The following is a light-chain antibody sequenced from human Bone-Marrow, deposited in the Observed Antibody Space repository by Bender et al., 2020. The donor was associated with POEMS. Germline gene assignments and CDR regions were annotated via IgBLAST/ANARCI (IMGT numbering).Light chain of an antibody. CDR3: SSYADRTSLNVL. CDR1: SSDVGSYNL. CDR2: EVG. V-gene: IGLV2-14*02. J-gene: IGLJ2*01. Sequence: QSALTQPASVSGSPGQSITISCTGSSSDVGSYNLVSWYQQHPGKAPQVMISEVGKRPSWVPDRFSASRSGNTASLTISGLQAEDEADYYCSSYADRTSLNVLFGGGTKLTVL.